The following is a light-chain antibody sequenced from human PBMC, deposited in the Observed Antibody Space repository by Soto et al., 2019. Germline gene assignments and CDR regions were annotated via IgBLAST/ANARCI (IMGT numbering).Light chain of an antibody. CDR1: QGIASW. Sequence: DIQMTQSPSSVSASVGDRVTITCRASQGIASWLAWYQQKPGKAPKLLIYAASTFQNGVPSRFIGSGSETEFTLTISSLHPEDFATYSGQQANSFPPGTFGGGTKVEIK. V-gene: IGKV1-12*01. CDR2: AAS. J-gene: IGKJ4*01. CDR3: QQANSFPPGT.